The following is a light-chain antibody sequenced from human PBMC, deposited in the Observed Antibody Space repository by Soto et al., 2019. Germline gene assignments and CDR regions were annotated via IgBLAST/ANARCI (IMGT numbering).Light chain of an antibody. CDR2: AAS. J-gene: IGKJ1*01. V-gene: IGKV1-17*01. Sequence: DIQMTQSPSSLSASVGDRVTITCRASQGIRNYLGWYQQKPGKAPMRLIYAASRLQSGVQSRFSGMGSGTEFTLNISSLQHEDFATYYCLQHNNYPPTFGQGTKVEIK. CDR3: LQHNNYPPT. CDR1: QGIRNY.